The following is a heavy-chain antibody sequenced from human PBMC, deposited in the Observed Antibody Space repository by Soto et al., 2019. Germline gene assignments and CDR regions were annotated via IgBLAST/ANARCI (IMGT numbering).Heavy chain of an antibody. CDR1: GFTFTNYA. Sequence: QVQLVESGGGVVQPGRSLRLSCAASGFTFTNYALSWVRQAPGKGLEWVAATSYEPTSKYYADSVKGRFTIARDNSKNKMDLQMNSLRVDDTAVYYCAGVYYGDDSVTSCWGQGTLVTVSS. V-gene: IGHV3-30-3*01. J-gene: IGHJ4*02. CDR3: AGVYYGDDSVTSC. D-gene: IGHD3-3*01. CDR2: TSYEPTSK.